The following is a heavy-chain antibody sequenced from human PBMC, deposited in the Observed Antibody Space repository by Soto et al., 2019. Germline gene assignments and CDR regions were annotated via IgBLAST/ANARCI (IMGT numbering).Heavy chain of an antibody. J-gene: IGHJ4*02. CDR2: IYWDDDK. V-gene: IGHV2-5*02. CDR1: GFSLSTSGVG. CDR3: AHSVEMATIGPFDY. Sequence: QITLKESGPTLVKPTQTLALTCTFSGFSLSTSGVGVGWIRQPPGKALEWLALIYWDDDKRYSPSLKSRLTITKDTSKNQVVLTMTNMDPVDTATYYCAHSVEMATIGPFDYWGQGTLVTVSS. D-gene: IGHD5-12*01.